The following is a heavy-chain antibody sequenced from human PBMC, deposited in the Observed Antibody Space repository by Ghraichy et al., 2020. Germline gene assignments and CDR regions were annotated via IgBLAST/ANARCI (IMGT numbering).Heavy chain of an antibody. D-gene: IGHD1-14*01. V-gene: IGHV3-64D*08. J-gene: IGHJ4*02. CDR2: ISDNAAFT. Sequence: GGSRLSCSASGFTFSNSAMHWVRQTPGKGLEYVSGISDNAAFTYYADFVKGRCTISRDNSKNTLYLQLSSLRIEDTAVYFCVRNRGGPWDYWGQGTLVTVSS. CDR3: VRNRGGPWDY. CDR1: GFTFSNSA.